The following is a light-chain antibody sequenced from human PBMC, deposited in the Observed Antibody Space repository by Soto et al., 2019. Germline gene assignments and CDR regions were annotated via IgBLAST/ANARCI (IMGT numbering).Light chain of an antibody. Sequence: DIQMTQSPSTLSASVGDRVTITCRASKSISSWLAWYQQKPGKAPKLLIYKASSLESGVPSRFSGSGSGTEFTLTISSLQPDDFATYYCQQYWGTFGQGTKVEIK. CDR2: KAS. J-gene: IGKJ1*01. CDR3: QQYWGT. V-gene: IGKV1-5*03. CDR1: KSISSW.